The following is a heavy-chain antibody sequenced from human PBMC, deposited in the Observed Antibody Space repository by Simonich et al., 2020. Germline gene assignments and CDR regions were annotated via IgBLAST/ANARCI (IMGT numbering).Heavy chain of an antibody. J-gene: IGHJ1*01. V-gene: IGHV1-2*02. D-gene: IGHD6-13*01. CDR1: GYTFTGSY. CDR2: INPNSGGT. Sequence: QVQLVQSGAEVKKPGASVKVSCKASGYTFTGSYMHWVRQAPGQGLERQGEINPNSGGTNHAQKFQGRVTMTRDTAISTAYMELSRLRSDDTAVYYCARSHIATAGTGYFQHWGQGTLVTVSS. CDR3: ARSHIATAGTGYFQH.